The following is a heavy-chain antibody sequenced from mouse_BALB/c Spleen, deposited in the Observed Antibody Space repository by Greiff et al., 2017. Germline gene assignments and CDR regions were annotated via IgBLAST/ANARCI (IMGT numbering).Heavy chain of an antibody. V-gene: IGHV1-81*01. D-gene: IGHD2-14*01. CDR2: IYPGSGST. J-gene: IGHJ4*01. CDR3: ARRDYRYDGPLYYAMDY. CDR1: GYTFTDYV. Sequence: VQLQQSGPELVKPGASVKMSCKASGYTFTDYVISWVKQRTGQGLEWIGEIYPGSGSTYYNEKFKGKATLTADKSSNTAYMQLSSLTSEDSAVYFCARRDYRYDGPLYYAMDYWGQGTSVTVSS.